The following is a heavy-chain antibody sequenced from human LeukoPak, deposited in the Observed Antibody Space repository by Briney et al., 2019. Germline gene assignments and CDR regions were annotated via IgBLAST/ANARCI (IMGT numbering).Heavy chain of an antibody. CDR3: ARVGFGEFVRDYDY. CDR1: GFTVSSNY. J-gene: IGHJ4*02. V-gene: IGHV3-66*01. Sequence: GGSLRLPCAASGFTVSSNYMSWVRQAPGKGLEWVSVIYSGGSTYYADSVKGRFTISRDNSKNTLYLQMNSLRAEDTAVYYCARVGFGEFVRDYDYWGQGTLVTVSS. D-gene: IGHD3-10*01. CDR2: IYSGGST.